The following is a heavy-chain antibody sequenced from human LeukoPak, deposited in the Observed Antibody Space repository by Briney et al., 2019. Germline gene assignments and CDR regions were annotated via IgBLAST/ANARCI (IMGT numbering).Heavy chain of an antibody. CDR3: ARDRGGVVSPSDY. D-gene: IGHD3-10*01. J-gene: IGHJ4*02. V-gene: IGHV1-46*03. CDR1: GYTLTRYY. CDR2: INPSSGST. Sequence: ASVKVSCKASGYTLTRYYMHWVRQAPGQGLEWMGTINPSSGSTRYAQKFQGRVTMTRDTSTSTVCMEVSSLRSEDTAVYYCARDRGGVVSPSDYWGQGTLVTVSS.